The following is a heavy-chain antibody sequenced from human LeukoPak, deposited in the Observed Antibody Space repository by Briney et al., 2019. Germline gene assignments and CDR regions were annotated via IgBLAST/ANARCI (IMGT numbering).Heavy chain of an antibody. CDR3: ARADFSAEWPHEYFQH. Sequence: SETLSLTCAVYGVSFSGYYWSWIRQPPGKGLDWIGSIYYSGSTYYNPSLKSRVTISVDTSKNQFSLKLSSVTAADTAVYYCARADFSAEWPHEYFQHWGQGTLVTVSS. D-gene: IGHD3-3*01. V-gene: IGHV4-34*01. CDR2: IYYSGST. J-gene: IGHJ1*01. CDR1: GVSFSGYY.